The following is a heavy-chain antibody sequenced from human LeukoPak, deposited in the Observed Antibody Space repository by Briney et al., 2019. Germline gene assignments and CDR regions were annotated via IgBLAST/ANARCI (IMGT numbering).Heavy chain of an antibody. D-gene: IGHD2-2*01. CDR3: ARSTSTPDYCYYYMDV. Sequence: GGSLRLSCAASGFTFSSYGMSWVRQAPGEGLEWVSAIIGSGGSTYYADSVKGRFTISRDNSKNTLYLQMNSLRAEDTAVYYCARSTSTPDYCYYYMDVWGKGTTVTISS. CDR2: IIGSGGST. V-gene: IGHV3-23*01. J-gene: IGHJ6*03. CDR1: GFTFSSYG.